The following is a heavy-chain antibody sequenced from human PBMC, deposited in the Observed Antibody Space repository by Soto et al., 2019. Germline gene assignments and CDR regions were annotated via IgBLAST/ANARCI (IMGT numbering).Heavy chain of an antibody. J-gene: IGHJ4*02. CDR3: ARGPSNSGPPLRYFDPTFDY. V-gene: IGHV4-59*01. CDR2: IYYSGST. D-gene: IGHD3-9*01. CDR1: GGSISSYY. Sequence: QVQLQESGPGLVKPSETLSLTCTVSGGSISSYYWSWIRQPPGKGLEWIGYIYYSGSTNYNPSLKSRVTISVDTSKNQFSLKLRSVTAADTAVYYCARGPSNSGPPLRYFDPTFDYWGQGTLVTVSS.